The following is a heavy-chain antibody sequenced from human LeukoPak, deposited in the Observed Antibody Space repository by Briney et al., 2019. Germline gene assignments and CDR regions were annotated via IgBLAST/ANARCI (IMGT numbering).Heavy chain of an antibody. J-gene: IGHJ4*02. CDR1: GGFISSYY. CDR3: ARDTYYYDSSGYFSVNYFDY. CDR2: IYTSGST. V-gene: IGHV4-4*07. D-gene: IGHD3-22*01. Sequence: SETLSLTCTVSGGFISSYYLSWIRQPAGKGLEWIGRIYTSGSTNYNPSLKSRVTMSVDTSKNQFSLKLSSVTAADTAVYYCARDTYYYDSSGYFSVNYFDYWGQGTLVTVSS.